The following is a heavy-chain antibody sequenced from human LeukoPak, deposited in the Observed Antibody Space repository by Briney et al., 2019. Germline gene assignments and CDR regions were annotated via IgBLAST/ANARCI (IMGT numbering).Heavy chain of an antibody. D-gene: IGHD2-2*01. V-gene: IGHV3-23*01. CDR2: ISGSGGST. Sequence: GGSLRLSCAASGFTFSSYAMSWVRQAPGKGLEWVSAISGSGGSTYYADSVKGRFTISRDNSKNTLYLQMNSLRAGDTAVYYCAKDSRYRPLYYFDYWGQGTLVTVSS. J-gene: IGHJ4*02. CDR1: GFTFSSYA. CDR3: AKDSRYRPLYYFDY.